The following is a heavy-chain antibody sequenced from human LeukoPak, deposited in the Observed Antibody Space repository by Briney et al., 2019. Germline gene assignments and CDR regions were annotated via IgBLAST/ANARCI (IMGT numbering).Heavy chain of an antibody. CDR2: IYYSGST. Sequence: SETLSLTCSVSGGSISTYYWTWIRQPPGKGLEWIGYIYYSGSTQYNPSLKSRVTMSVETSKNQFSLSLTPVTAADTAVYYCARDPAGNFGGAAYYFDSWGPGTLVTV. J-gene: IGHJ4*02. D-gene: IGHD4-23*01. CDR3: ARDPAGNFGGAAYYFDS. V-gene: IGHV4-59*01. CDR1: GGSISTYY.